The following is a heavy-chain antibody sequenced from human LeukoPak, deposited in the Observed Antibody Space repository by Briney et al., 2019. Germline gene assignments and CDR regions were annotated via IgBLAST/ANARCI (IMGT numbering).Heavy chain of an antibody. V-gene: IGHV3-23*01. J-gene: IGHJ4*02. CDR1: GFTFSSYT. D-gene: IGHD2-2*01. CDR2: VSGSGGST. Sequence: PGGSLRLSCAASGFTFSSYTMSWVRQAPGKGLEWVSGVSGSGGSTHYADSVKGRFTISRANSKNTPYLQMNSLRAEDTAVYYCAASLPNIVVVPATKGPFGYWGQGTLVTVSS. CDR3: AASLPNIVVVPATKGPFGY.